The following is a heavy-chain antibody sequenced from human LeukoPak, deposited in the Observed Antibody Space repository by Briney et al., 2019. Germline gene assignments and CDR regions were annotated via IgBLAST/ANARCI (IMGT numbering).Heavy chain of an antibody. J-gene: IGHJ3*02. CDR3: ARESQNQLLGGDAFDI. CDR1: GYDFTKLF. V-gene: IGHV1-46*01. D-gene: IGHD2-2*01. CDR2: INPSGGYT. Sequence: GASVKVSCKASGYDFTKLFIQWVRQAPGQGLEWMGIINPSGGYTGYARKFQGRVTMTRDTSTSTVYMELSSLRSDDTAVYYCARESQNQLLGGDAFDIWGQGTMVTVSS.